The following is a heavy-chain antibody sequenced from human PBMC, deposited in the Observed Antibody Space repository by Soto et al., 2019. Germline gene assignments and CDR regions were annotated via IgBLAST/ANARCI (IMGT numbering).Heavy chain of an antibody. Sequence: SETLSLTCTVSGGSISSSTYYWGWIRQPPGKGLEWIGSIYYRGSTYYNPSLKSRVTISVDTSKNQFSLKLSSVTPEDTAVYFCAKGDNLGPKTGYAFDPWGQGMMVTVSS. CDR2: IYYRGST. CDR3: AKGDNLGPKTGYAFDP. D-gene: IGHD5-12*01. CDR1: GGSISSSTYY. V-gene: IGHV4-39*07. J-gene: IGHJ5*02.